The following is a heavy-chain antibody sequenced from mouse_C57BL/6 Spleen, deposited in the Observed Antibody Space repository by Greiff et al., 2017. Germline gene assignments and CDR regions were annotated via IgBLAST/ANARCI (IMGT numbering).Heavy chain of an antibody. D-gene: IGHD4-1*01. Sequence: QVQLQQPGAELVKPGASVKLSCKASGYTFTSYWMHWVKQRPGQGLEWIGMIHPNSGSTNYNEKFKSKATLTVDKSTSTAYMQLSSLTSEDSAVYYCAGLGRGWFAYWGQGTLVTVSA. V-gene: IGHV1-64*01. CDR1: GYTFTSYW. CDR2: IHPNSGST. CDR3: AGLGRGWFAY. J-gene: IGHJ3*01.